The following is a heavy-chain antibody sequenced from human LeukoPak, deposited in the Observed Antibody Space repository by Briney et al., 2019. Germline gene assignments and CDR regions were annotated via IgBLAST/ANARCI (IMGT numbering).Heavy chain of an antibody. CDR2: ISYDGSNK. Sequence: QPGRSLRLSCAASGFTFSSYGMHWVRQAPGKGLEWVAVISYDGSNKYYADSVKGRFTISRDNSKNTLYLQMNGLRAEDTAVYYCAKFNSGSHFDYWGQGTLVTVSS. J-gene: IGHJ4*02. CDR3: AKFNSGSHFDY. D-gene: IGHD1-26*01. V-gene: IGHV3-30*18. CDR1: GFTFSSYG.